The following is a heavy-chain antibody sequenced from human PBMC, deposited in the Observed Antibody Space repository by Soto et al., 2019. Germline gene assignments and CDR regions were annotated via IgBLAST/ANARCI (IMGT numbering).Heavy chain of an antibody. CDR3: ARDLYSSGWYDFDY. CDR2: IWYDGSNK. D-gene: IGHD6-19*01. CDR1: GFTFSSYG. V-gene: IGHV3-33*01. Sequence: QVQLVESGGGVVQAGRSLRLSCAASGFTFSSYGMHWVRQAPGKGLEWVAVIWYDGSNKYYADSVKGRFTISRDNSKNTLYLQMNSLRDEDTAVYYCARDLYSSGWYDFDYWGQGTLVTVSS. J-gene: IGHJ4*02.